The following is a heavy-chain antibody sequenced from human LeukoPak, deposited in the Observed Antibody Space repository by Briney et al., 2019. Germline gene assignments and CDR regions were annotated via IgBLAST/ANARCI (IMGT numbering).Heavy chain of an antibody. CDR3: ARGYSSSWYWFDP. J-gene: IGHJ5*02. CDR2: IYYSGST. CDR1: GGSISSYY. Sequence: SETLSLTCTVSGGSISSYYWSWIRQPPGKGLEWIGYIYYSGSTNYNPSLKSRVTISVDTSKSQFSLKLSSVTAADTAVYYCARGYSSSWYWFDPWGQGTLVTVSS. D-gene: IGHD6-13*01. V-gene: IGHV4-59*01.